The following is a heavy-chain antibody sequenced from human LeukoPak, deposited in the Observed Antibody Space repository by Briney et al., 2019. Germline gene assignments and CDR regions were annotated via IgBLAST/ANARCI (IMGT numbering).Heavy chain of an antibody. CDR1: GYTLTELS. J-gene: IGHJ5*02. Sequence: ASAKVSCKVSGYTLTELSMHWVRQAPGKGLEWMGGFDPEDGETIYAQKFQGRVTMSEDTSTDTAYMELSSLRSEDTAVYYCATASEPRYYYGSGSYHNWFDPWGQGTLVTVSS. V-gene: IGHV1-24*01. CDR2: FDPEDGET. D-gene: IGHD3-10*01. CDR3: ATASEPRYYYGSGSYHNWFDP.